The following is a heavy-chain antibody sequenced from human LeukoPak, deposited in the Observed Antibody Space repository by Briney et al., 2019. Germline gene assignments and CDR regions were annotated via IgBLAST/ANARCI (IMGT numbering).Heavy chain of an antibody. CDR1: GFTFSNYG. D-gene: IGHD3-10*01. Sequence: ASVKVSCKSSGFTFSNYGISWVRQAPGPGLEWMGWISVPNGNTHYPQKFQGRVTMTTDITTSTAHMEVGSPRFDDTAVYCCARGGWFGVDYWGQGTLVTVSS. CDR2: ISVPNGNT. V-gene: IGHV1-18*01. CDR3: ARGGWFGVDY. J-gene: IGHJ4*02.